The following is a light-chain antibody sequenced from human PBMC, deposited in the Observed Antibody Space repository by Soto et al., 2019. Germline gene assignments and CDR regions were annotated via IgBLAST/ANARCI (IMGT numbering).Light chain of an antibody. CDR2: VVS. Sequence: QSVLTQPAPVSGSPGQSITISCTGTSSDVGGFNYVSWYQQHPDKAPKLIIYVVSNRPSGVSNRFSGSKSGNTASLTISGLQAEDEADYYCSSYTSSDTPYVFGTGTKLTVL. V-gene: IGLV2-14*01. CDR3: SSYTSSDTPYV. J-gene: IGLJ1*01. CDR1: SSDVGGFNY.